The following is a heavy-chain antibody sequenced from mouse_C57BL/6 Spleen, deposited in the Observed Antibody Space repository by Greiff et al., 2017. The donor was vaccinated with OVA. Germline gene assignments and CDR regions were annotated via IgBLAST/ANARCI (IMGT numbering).Heavy chain of an antibody. D-gene: IGHD3-3*01. Sequence: VQLQQSGAELARPGASVKLSCKASGYTFTSYGISWVKQRPGQGLEWIGEIYPRSGNTYYNEKFKGKATLTADKSSSTAYMELRSLTSEDAAVYFCARWPLPLGGYFDYWGQGTTLTVSS. CDR1: GYTFTSYG. V-gene: IGHV1-81*01. J-gene: IGHJ2*01. CDR3: ARWPLPLGGYFDY. CDR2: IYPRSGNT.